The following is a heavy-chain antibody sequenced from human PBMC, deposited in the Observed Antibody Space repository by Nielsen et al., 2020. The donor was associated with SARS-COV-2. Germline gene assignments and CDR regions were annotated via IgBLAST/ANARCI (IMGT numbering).Heavy chain of an antibody. CDR3: ARPTISRDGMDV. D-gene: IGHD3-3*01. Sequence: GGSLRLSCAASGFTFSSYAMSWVRQAPGKGLEWVSVIYSGGSTYYADSVKGRFTISRDNSKNTLYLQMNSLRAEDTAVYYCARPTISRDGMDVWGQGTTVTVSS. J-gene: IGHJ6*02. CDR1: GFTFSSYA. CDR2: IYSGGST. V-gene: IGHV3-53*01.